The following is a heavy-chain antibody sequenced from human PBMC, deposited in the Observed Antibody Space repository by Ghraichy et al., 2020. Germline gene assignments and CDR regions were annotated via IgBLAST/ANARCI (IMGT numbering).Heavy chain of an antibody. CDR1: GFTFSSYA. J-gene: IGHJ4*02. D-gene: IGHD3-3*01. V-gene: IGHV3-23*01. CDR2: ISGSGGST. CDR3: ARSTYDFWSGIAGSSYYFDY. Sequence: GGSLRLSCAASGFTFSSYAMSWVRQAPGKGLEWVSAISGSGGSTYYADSVKGRFTISRDNSKNTLYLQMNSLRAEDTAVYYCARSTYDFWSGIAGSSYYFDYWGQGTLVTVSS.